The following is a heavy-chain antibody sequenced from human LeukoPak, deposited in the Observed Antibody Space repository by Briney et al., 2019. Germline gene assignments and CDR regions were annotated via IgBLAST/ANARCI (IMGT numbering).Heavy chain of an antibody. Sequence: ASVKVSCKASGGTFSSYAISWVRQAPGQGLEWMGGIVPIFGTANHAQKFQGRVTITTDESTSTAYMELSSLRSEDTAVYYCARAVDDSSITIFGVAMRERLAFDIWGQGTMVTVSS. D-gene: IGHD3-3*01. CDR1: GGTFSSYA. CDR3: ARAVDDSSITIFGVAMRERLAFDI. V-gene: IGHV1-69*05. CDR2: IVPIFGTA. J-gene: IGHJ3*02.